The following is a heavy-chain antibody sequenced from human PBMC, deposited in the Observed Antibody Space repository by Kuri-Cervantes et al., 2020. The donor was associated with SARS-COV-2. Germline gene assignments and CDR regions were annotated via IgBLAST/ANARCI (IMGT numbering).Heavy chain of an antibody. CDR1: GGSFSGYY. CDR3: ARAPNYDFWSGSNWFDP. D-gene: IGHD3-3*01. V-gene: IGHV4-34*01. J-gene: IGHJ5*02. Sequence: SETLSLTCAVYGGSFSGYYWSWIRQPPGKGLEWIGEINHSGSTNYNPSLKSRVTISVDTSKNQFSLKLSSVTAADTAVYYCARAPNYDFWSGSNWFDPWGQGTLVTVSS. CDR2: INHSGST.